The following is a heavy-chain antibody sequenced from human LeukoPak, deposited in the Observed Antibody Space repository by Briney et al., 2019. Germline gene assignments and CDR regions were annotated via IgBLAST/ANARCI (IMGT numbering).Heavy chain of an antibody. CDR2: INPNSGGT. J-gene: IGHJ6*02. CDR3: ARAGVEMATIINLPKPYYGMDV. CDR1: GYTFTSYD. Sequence: GASVKVSCKTSGYTFTSYDINWVRQATGQGLEWMGWINPNSGGTNYAQKFQGWVTMTRDTSISTAYMELSRLRSDDTAVYYCARAGVEMATIINLPKPYYGMDVWGQGTTVTVSS. V-gene: IGHV1-2*04. D-gene: IGHD5-24*01.